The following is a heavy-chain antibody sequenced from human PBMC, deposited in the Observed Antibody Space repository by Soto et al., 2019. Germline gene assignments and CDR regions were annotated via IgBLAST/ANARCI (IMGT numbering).Heavy chain of an antibody. CDR1: GFTFTSSA. Sequence: SVKVSCKASGFTFTSSAVQWVRQARGQRLEWIGWIVVGSGNTNYAQKFQERVTITRDMSTSTAYMELSSLRSEDTAVYYCAADGKHFFGYYYGMDVCGQGTTVTVS. CDR3: AADGKHFFGYYYGMDV. V-gene: IGHV1-58*01. CDR2: IVVGSGNT. J-gene: IGHJ6*02. D-gene: IGHD3-10*01.